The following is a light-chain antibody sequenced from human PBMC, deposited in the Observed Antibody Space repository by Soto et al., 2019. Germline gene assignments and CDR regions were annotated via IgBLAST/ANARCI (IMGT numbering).Light chain of an antibody. Sequence: IVLTQDPGTLFLSACERAALSCRASQSVSSSNMAWYQQKRSPAPRRLLHGAYIRATGIPDRFSGSGCGIDLTLTLSRREPEDFELYYCQQYQNSPLTFGQGTKVDIK. J-gene: IGKJ1*01. CDR1: QSVSSSN. V-gene: IGKV3-20*01. CDR3: QQYQNSPLT. CDR2: GAY.